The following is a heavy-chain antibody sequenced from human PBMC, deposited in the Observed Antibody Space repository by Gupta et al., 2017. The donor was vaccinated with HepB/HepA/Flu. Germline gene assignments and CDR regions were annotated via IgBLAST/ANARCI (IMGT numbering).Heavy chain of an antibody. CDR3: VREMCDGGGCPGDY. D-gene: IGHD2-15*01. J-gene: IGHJ4*02. Sequence: EVQLVESGGGLVQPGGSLRLSCAASGFTFSPYGMNWARQAPGKGLEWVSYISSGSITINYADSVKGRFTISRDNAKNSLYLLMNSLRDEDTAVYYCVREMCDGGGCPGDYWGQGAQVTVSS. CDR1: GFTFSPYG. CDR2: ISSGSITI. V-gene: IGHV3-48*02.